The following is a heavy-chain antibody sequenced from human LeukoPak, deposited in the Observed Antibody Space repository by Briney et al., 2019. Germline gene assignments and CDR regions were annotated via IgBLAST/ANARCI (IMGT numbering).Heavy chain of an antibody. CDR1: GFTVSSNY. Sequence: GGSLRLSCAASGFTVSSNYMSWVRQAPGKGLEWVSVIYSGGSTYYADSVKGRFTISRDNSKNTLYLQMNSLRAEDTAVYYCASMGYSSGWSYFDYWGQGTLVTVSS. V-gene: IGHV3-66*01. CDR3: ASMGYSSGWSYFDY. CDR2: IYSGGST. J-gene: IGHJ4*02. D-gene: IGHD6-19*01.